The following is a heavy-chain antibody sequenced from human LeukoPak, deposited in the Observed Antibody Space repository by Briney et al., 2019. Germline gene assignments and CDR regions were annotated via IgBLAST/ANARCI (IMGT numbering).Heavy chain of an antibody. Sequence: GGSLRLSCAASGFTFSSYWTSWVRQALGKGLEWVANMKYDGSEKYYVDSVKGRFTISRDNAKNSLYLQMNSLRAEDTAVYYCARDIEAAGLFLDYWGQGTLVTVSS. J-gene: IGHJ4*02. CDR2: MKYDGSEK. D-gene: IGHD6-13*01. V-gene: IGHV3-7*01. CDR1: GFTFSSYW. CDR3: ARDIEAAGLFLDY.